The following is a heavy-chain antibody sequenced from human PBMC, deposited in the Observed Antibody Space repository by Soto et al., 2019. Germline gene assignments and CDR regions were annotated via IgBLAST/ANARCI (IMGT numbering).Heavy chain of an antibody. CDR2: TYYRANT. Sequence: QLQLQESGPGLVKPSETLSLTCSVSGGSIDSSNFYWGWIRQPPGEGLEWIGSTYYRANTYYNSSLKSRVTISVDTSKNHFSLKLHSVTAADTAVYSCARHGACAPLDDWGQGTLVTVSS. D-gene: IGHD3-16*01. V-gene: IGHV4-39*01. CDR1: GGSIDSSNFY. J-gene: IGHJ4*02. CDR3: ARHGACAPLDD.